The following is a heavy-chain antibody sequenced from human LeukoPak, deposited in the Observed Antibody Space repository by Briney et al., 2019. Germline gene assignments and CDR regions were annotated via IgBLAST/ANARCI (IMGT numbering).Heavy chain of an antibody. CDR1: GVTFTTDS. CDR2: IIPIFGTT. CDR3: ARDLDGGSSLAY. V-gene: IGHV1-69*05. Sequence: SVKVSCKASGVTFTTDSIGWVRQAPGQGLEWMGGIIPIFGTTNYAQKFQDRVTITTDESMTTAYMELSSLRSEDTAIYYCARDLDGGSSLAYWGQGTLVTVSS. J-gene: IGHJ4*02. D-gene: IGHD1-26*01.